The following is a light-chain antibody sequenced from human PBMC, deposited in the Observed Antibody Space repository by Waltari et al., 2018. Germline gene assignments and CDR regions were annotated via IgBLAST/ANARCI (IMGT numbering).Light chain of an antibody. CDR1: QSISNW. CDR3: QQYNSYST. CDR2: KAT. J-gene: IGKJ2*01. V-gene: IGKV1-5*03. Sequence: DIQMTQSPSTLSASVGDRVTIICRASQSISNWLAWYQQKPGKAPKRLIHKATTLESGVPSRFSGSGSGTAFTLTISSLQPDDFATYYCQQYNSYSTFGQGTKLEMK.